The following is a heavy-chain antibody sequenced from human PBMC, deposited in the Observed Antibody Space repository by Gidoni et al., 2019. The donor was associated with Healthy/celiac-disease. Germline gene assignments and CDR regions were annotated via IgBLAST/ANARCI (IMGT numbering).Heavy chain of an antibody. CDR3: ATDVLRYFDWFRNPFDY. CDR1: GFTFSSYA. Sequence: QVQLVESGGGVVQPGRSLRLSCAASGFTFSSYAMHWVRQAPGKGLEWVAVISYDGSNKYYADSVKGRFTIFRDNSKNTLYLQMNSLRAEDTAVYYCATDVLRYFDWFRNPFDYWGQGTLVTVSS. D-gene: IGHD3-9*01. CDR2: ISYDGSNK. J-gene: IGHJ4*02. V-gene: IGHV3-30-3*01.